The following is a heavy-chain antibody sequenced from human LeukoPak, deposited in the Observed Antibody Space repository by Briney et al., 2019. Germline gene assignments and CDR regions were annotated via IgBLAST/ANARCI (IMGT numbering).Heavy chain of an antibody. CDR2: ISGSGGST. V-gene: IGHV3-23*01. CDR3: AKGQRGYYYDSSGMYYYYYGMDV. CDR1: GFTFSSYA. Sequence: GGSLRFSCAASGFTFSSYAMSWVRQAPGKGLEWVSAISGSGGSTYYADSVKGRFTISRDNSKNTLYLQMNSLRAEDTAVYYCAKGQRGYYYDSSGMYYYYYGMDVWGQGTTVTVSS. J-gene: IGHJ6*02. D-gene: IGHD3-22*01.